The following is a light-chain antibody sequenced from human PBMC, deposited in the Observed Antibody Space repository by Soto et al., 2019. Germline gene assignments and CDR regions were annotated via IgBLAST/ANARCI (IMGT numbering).Light chain of an antibody. CDR2: GAS. J-gene: IGKJ1*01. Sequence: EIVMTQSPATLSVSPGERATLSCRARQSVSSNFAWYQQKPCQAPRLLIYGASTRATGIPARFSGSGSGTEFTLTISSLQSEDFAVYYCQQYNNWPRGTFGQGTKVEIK. CDR3: QQYNNWPRGT. V-gene: IGKV3-15*01. CDR1: QSVSSN.